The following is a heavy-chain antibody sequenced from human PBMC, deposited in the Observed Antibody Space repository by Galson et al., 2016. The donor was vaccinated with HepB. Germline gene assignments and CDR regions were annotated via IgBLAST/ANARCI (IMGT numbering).Heavy chain of an antibody. CDR1: GFVLNINSTG. Sequence: PALVKPTQTLTLTCTLSGFVLNINSTGVSWIRQPPGKALEWLARIDWEDEKFYATSLKTRLSISKDTSKNQVVLTMTNMDPVDTATYYCAREYSRGGSALDVWGRGTTVTVSS. V-gene: IGHV2-70*04. CDR2: IDWEDEK. CDR3: AREYSRGGSALDV. J-gene: IGHJ6*02. D-gene: IGHD3-10*01.